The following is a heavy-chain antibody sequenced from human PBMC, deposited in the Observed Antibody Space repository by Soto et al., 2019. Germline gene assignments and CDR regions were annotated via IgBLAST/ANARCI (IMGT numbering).Heavy chain of an antibody. CDR3: ARRLGSGTPYFDY. V-gene: IGHV4-39*01. CDR2: IYYSGTT. Sequence: QLQLQESGPGLVKPSETLSLTCTVSGGSISSSSYFWGWIRQPPGKGLEWIGFIYYSGTTYYSPSLKSRVTLSVETSKNQFSLKLSSVTAADTAVYYCARRLGSGTPYFDYWGQGPLVTVSS. CDR1: GGSISSSSYF. D-gene: IGHD2-2*01. J-gene: IGHJ4*02.